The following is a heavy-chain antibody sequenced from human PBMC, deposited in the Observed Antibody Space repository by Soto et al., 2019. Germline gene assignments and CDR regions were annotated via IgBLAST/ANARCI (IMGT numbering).Heavy chain of an antibody. CDR3: ARADETYDYGGRSFDY. J-gene: IGHJ4*02. CDR2: IYYSGST. CDR1: GGSISSGDYY. V-gene: IGHV4-30-4*01. Sequence: SETLSLTCTVSGGSISSGDYYWSWIRQPPGKGLEWIGYIYYSGSTYYNPSLKSRVTISVDTSKNQFSLKLSSVTAADTAVYYCARADETYDYGGRSFDYWGQGTLVTVS. D-gene: IGHD4-17*01.